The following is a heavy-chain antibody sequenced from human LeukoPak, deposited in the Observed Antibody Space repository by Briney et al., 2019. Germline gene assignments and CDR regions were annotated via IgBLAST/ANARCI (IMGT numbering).Heavy chain of an antibody. CDR2: IYTSGST. CDR3: ARTYYDFWSGYLYYFDY. J-gene: IGHJ4*02. D-gene: IGHD3-3*01. Sequence: SETLSLTCTVSGGSISSYYWSWIRQPAGKGLERIGRIYTSGSTNYNPSLKSRVTMSVDTSKNQFSLKLSSVTAADTAVYYCARTYYDFWSGYLYYFDYWGQGTLVTVSS. CDR1: GGSISSYY. V-gene: IGHV4-4*07.